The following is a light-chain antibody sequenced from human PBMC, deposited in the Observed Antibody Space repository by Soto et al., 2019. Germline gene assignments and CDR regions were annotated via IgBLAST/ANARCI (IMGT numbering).Light chain of an antibody. Sequence: QSALTQPASVSGSPAQSITISCTGTSSDVGGYNYVSWYQQHPGRAPKLTIYEVSRRPSGVSDRFSGSKSGNTASLTISGLQAEDEADYYCSSYTDSGVFVVFGGGTKLTVL. V-gene: IGLV2-14*01. CDR3: SSYTDSGVFVV. CDR1: SSDVGGYNY. J-gene: IGLJ2*01. CDR2: EVS.